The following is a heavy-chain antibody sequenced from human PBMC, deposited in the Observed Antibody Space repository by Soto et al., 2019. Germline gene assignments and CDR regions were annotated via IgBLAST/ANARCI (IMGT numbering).Heavy chain of an antibody. V-gene: IGHV3-23*01. CDR1: GFTFSSYA. J-gene: IGHJ6*03. CDR3: AKGSTVAYCSGGSCYPLALLAANYYYMDV. D-gene: IGHD2-15*01. CDR2: ISGSGGST. Sequence: GGSLRLSCAASGFTFSSYAMSWVRQAPGKGLEWVSAISGSGGSTYYADSVKGRFTISRDNSKNTLYLQMNSLRAEDTAVYYCAKGSTVAYCSGGSCYPLALLAANYYYMDVWGKGTTVTVSS.